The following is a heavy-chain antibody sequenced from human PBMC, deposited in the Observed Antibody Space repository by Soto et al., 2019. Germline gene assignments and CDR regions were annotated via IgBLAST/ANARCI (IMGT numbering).Heavy chain of an antibody. Sequence: EVQLVESGGGLVQPGGSLRLSCAASGFTFSSYDMHWVRQATGKGLEWVSAIGTAGDTYYPGSVKGRFTISSENAKNSLYLQMNSLRAEDTAVYYCARALHYYGSGSYYVSPYYYYGMDVWGQGTTVTVSS. CDR1: GFTFSSYD. V-gene: IGHV3-13*01. J-gene: IGHJ6*02. D-gene: IGHD3-10*01. CDR3: ARALHYYGSGSYYVSPYYYYGMDV. CDR2: IGTAGDT.